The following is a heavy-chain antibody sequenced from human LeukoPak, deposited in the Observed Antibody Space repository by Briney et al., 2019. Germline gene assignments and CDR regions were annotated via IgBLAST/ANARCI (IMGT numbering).Heavy chain of an antibody. CDR2: ISTSGAST. CDR1: GFTFNNYA. V-gene: IGHV3-23*01. D-gene: IGHD6-6*01. J-gene: IGHJ4*02. CDR3: AKGVSTRPLFYFDN. Sequence: GGSLRLSCAASGFTFNNYAMTWVRQAPGKGLEWVSVISTSGASTYSADSVKGRFTISRDNSKNTLYLQMNTLRVEDTAVYYCAKGVSTRPLFYFDNWGQGTLVTVSS.